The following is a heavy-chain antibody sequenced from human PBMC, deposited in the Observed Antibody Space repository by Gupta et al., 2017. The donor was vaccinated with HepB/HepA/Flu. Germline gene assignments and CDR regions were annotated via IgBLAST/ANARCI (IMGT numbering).Heavy chain of an antibody. CDR3: AKVIDSSSWANPLSKEVFDY. J-gene: IGHJ4*02. D-gene: IGHD6-13*01. V-gene: IGHV3-9*01. Sequence: EVQLVESGGGLVQPGRSLRLSCAASGFTFDDYAMHWVRQAPGKGLEWVSGISWNSGSIGYADSVKGRFTISRDNAKNSLYLQMNSLRAEDTALYYCAKVIDSSSWANPLSKEVFDYWGQGTLVTVSS. CDR2: ISWNSGSI. CDR1: GFTFDDYA.